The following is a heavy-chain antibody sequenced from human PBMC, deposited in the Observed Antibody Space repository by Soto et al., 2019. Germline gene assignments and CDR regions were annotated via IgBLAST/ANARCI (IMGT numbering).Heavy chain of an antibody. Sequence: QVQLQESGPGLVKPSQTLSLTCTVSGGPISSGGYYWSWIRQHPGKGLEWIGYIYYSGSTYYNPSLKSRVTISVDTSKNQFSLKLSSVTAADTAVYYCARASVSKATTDFDYWGQGTLVTVSS. V-gene: IGHV4-31*03. CDR2: IYYSGST. CDR1: GGPISSGGYY. CDR3: ARASVSKATTDFDY. J-gene: IGHJ4*02. D-gene: IGHD1-1*01.